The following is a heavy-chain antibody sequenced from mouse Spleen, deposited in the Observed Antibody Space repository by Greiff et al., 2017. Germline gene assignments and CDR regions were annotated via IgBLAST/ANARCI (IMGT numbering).Heavy chain of an antibody. D-gene: IGHD1-1*01. J-gene: IGHJ2*01. Sequence: QVQLQQSGAELVRPGASVKLSCKASGYTFTDYYINWVKQRPGQGLEWIARIYPGSGNTYYNEKFKGKATLTAEKSSSTAYMQLSSLTSEDSAVYFCARSSYLHFDYWGQGTTLTVSS. V-gene: IGHV1-76*01. CDR3: ARSSYLHFDY. CDR1: GYTFTDYY. CDR2: IYPGSGNT.